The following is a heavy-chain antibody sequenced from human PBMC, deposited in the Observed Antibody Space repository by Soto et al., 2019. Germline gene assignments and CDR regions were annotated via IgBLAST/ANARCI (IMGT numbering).Heavy chain of an antibody. D-gene: IGHD1-1*01. Sequence: GGSLRLSCAASGFTFSDHYMSRIRQAPGKGLEWIGYSSNSGSFTRYADSVKGRFSISRDNAKNSLYLQINSLRGDDTAIYYCVRSGDNYNLLDYWGQGTPVTVSS. V-gene: IGHV3-11*06. CDR1: GFTFSDHY. J-gene: IGHJ4*02. CDR2: SSNSGSFT. CDR3: VRSGDNYNLLDY.